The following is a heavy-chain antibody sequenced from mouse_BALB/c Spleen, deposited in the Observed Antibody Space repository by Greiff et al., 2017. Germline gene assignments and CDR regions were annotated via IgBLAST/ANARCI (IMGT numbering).Heavy chain of an antibody. CDR2: ISTYYGDA. D-gene: IGHD2-2*01. Sequence: QVQLQQSGAELVRPGVSVKISCKGSGYTFTDYAMHWVKQSHAKSLEWIGVISTYYGDASYNQKFKGKATMTVDKSSSTAYIELARLTSEDSAIYYCARGGLRPPWYFDVWGAGTTVTVSS. J-gene: IGHJ1*01. CDR3: ARGGLRPPWYFDV. CDR1: GYTFTDYA. V-gene: IGHV1S137*01.